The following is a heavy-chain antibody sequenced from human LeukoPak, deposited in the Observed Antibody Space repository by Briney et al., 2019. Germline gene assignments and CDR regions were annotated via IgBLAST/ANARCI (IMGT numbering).Heavy chain of an antibody. D-gene: IGHD3-3*01. CDR2: IIPIFGTA. CDR1: GGTFSSYA. V-gene: IGHV1-69*05. J-gene: IGHJ4*02. CDR3: ARDSDYDFWSGLDY. Sequence: ALVKVSCKASGGTFSSYAISWVRQAPGQGLEWMGGIIPIFGTANYAQKFQGRVTITTDESTSTAYMELSSLRSEDTAVYYCARDSDYDFWSGLDYWGQGTPVTVSS.